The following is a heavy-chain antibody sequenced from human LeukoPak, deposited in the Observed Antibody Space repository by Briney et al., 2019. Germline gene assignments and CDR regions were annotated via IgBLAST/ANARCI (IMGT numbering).Heavy chain of an antibody. CDR1: GFTFSSYG. CDR3: ARLLVGIETYFDY. V-gene: IGHV4-34*01. D-gene: IGHD1-14*01. J-gene: IGHJ4*02. CDR2: INHSGST. Sequence: GSLRLSCAASGFTFSSYGMTWVRQPPGKGLEWIGEINHSGSTNYNPSLKSRVTISVDTSKNQFSLKLSSVTAADTAVYYCARLLVGIETYFDYWGQGTLVTVSS.